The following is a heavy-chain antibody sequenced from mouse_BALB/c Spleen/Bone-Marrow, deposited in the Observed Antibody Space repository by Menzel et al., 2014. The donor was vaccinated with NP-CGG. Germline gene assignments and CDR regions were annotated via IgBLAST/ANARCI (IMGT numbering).Heavy chain of an antibody. J-gene: IGHJ2*01. D-gene: IGHD2-5*01. V-gene: IGHV1-63*02. Sequence: SGAELVRPGTSVKISCKASGYTFTNYYLGWVKQRPGHGLEWIGDIYPGGGYTNYNEEFKGKATLTADTSSSTAHMQLSGLTSEDSAVYFCARDSNFKGYFDYWGQGTTLTVSS. CDR2: IYPGGGYT. CDR1: GYTFTNYY. CDR3: ARDSNFKGYFDY.